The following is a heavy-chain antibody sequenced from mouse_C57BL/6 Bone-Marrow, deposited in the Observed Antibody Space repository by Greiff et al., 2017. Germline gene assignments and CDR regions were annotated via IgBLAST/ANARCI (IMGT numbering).Heavy chain of an antibody. CDR1: GYAFSSYW. V-gene: IGHV1-80*01. D-gene: IGHD1-1*01. J-gene: IGHJ1*03. CDR3: AHITTVVAPWYFDV. Sequence: LVESGASVKISCKASGYAFSSYWMNWVKQRPGKGLEWIGQIYPGDGDTNYNGKFKGKATLTADKSASTAYMQLSSLTSEDSAVYFCAHITTVVAPWYFDVWGTGTTVTVSS. CDR2: IYPGDGDT.